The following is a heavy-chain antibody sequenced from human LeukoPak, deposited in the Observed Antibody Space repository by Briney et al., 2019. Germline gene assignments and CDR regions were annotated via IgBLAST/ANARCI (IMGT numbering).Heavy chain of an antibody. D-gene: IGHD3-10*01. Sequence: SGGSLRLSCAASGFIFSSYSMNWVRQAPGKGLEWVSSISSSSSYIYYADSVKGRFTISRDNAKNSLYLQMNSLRAEDTAVYYCAREMGSGSGTHYYYYYGMDVWGQGTTVTVSS. CDR3: AREMGSGSGTHYYYYYGMDV. CDR1: GFIFSSYS. CDR2: ISSSSSYI. J-gene: IGHJ6*02. V-gene: IGHV3-21*01.